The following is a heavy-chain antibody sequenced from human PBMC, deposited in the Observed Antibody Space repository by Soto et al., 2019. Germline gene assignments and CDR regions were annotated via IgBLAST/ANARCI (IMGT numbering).Heavy chain of an antibody. J-gene: IGHJ3*02. V-gene: IGHV4-59*08. CDR1: GGSTSSYY. D-gene: IGHD3-9*01. CDR3: ARHGFFDWLAGLDAFDI. CDR2: IYYSGST. Sequence: SETLSLTCTVSGGSTSSYYWSWIRQPPGKGLEWIGYIYYSGSTNYNPSLKSRVTISVDTSKNQFSLKLSSVTAADTAVYYCARHGFFDWLAGLDAFDIWGQGTMVTVSS.